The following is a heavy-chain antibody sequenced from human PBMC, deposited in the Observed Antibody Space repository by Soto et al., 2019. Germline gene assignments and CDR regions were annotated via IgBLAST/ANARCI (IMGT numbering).Heavy chain of an antibody. CDR2: IYYSGST. V-gene: IGHV4-30-4*01. CDR3: ARGDYGSGSYYKAWYFDL. D-gene: IGHD3-10*01. Sequence: SETLSLTCTVSGGSISSGDYYWSWIRQPPGKGLEWIGYIYYSGSTYYNPSLKSRVTISVDTSKNQFSLKLSSVTAADTAVYYCARGDYGSGSYYKAWYFDLWGRGTLVTVSS. CDR1: GGSISSGDYY. J-gene: IGHJ2*01.